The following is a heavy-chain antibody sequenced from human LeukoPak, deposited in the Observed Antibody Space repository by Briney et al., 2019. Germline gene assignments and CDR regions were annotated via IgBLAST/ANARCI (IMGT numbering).Heavy chain of an antibody. CDR1: GGSMSSGSYY. CDR2: IYYSGST. V-gene: IGHV4-39*02. Sequence: PSETLSLTCTVSGGSMSSGSYYWGWIRQPPGKGLEWIGSIYYSGSTNYNPSLKSRVTISVDTSKNQFSLRLSSVTAADTAVYYCARERGGGISSWFDYWGQGTLVTVSS. CDR3: ARERGGGISSWFDY. D-gene: IGHD3-16*01. J-gene: IGHJ4*02.